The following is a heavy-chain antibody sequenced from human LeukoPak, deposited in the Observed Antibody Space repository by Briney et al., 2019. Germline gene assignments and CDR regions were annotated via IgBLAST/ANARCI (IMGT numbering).Heavy chain of an antibody. CDR3: LRDDSGSYFGY. Sequence: GGSLRLSCAASGFSFSSYKMNWVRQAPGEALEWVSSIGGSSSFIYYAGSVRGRFTISRDNDKNSLYLQMNSLRGEDTAVYYCLRDDSGSYFGYWGQGTLVIVSS. J-gene: IGHJ4*02. V-gene: IGHV3-21*06. CDR2: IGGSSSFI. D-gene: IGHD3-10*01. CDR1: GFSFSSYK.